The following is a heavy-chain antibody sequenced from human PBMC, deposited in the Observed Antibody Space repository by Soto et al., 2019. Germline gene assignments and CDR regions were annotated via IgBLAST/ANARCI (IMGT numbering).Heavy chain of an antibody. J-gene: IGHJ3*01. CDR3: ARRIEKDAFDV. V-gene: IGHV5-10-1*01. CDR2: IDPSDSYN. D-gene: IGHD2-21*01. CDR1: GYNFTSYW. Sequence: GESLKISCKASGYNFTSYWISWVRQMPGKGLEWMGRIDPSDSYNSYSPSFQGHVTISGDKSINTAYLQWSSMKASDTAIYDCARRIEKDAFDVWGQGTMVTVSS.